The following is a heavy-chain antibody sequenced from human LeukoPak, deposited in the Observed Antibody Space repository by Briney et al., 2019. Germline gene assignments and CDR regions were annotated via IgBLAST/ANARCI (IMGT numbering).Heavy chain of an antibody. J-gene: IGHJ4*02. CDR1: GGSISSGDYY. Sequence: SETLSLTCTVSGGSISSGDYYWSWIRQPPGKGLEWIGYIYYSGSTYYNPSLKSRVTISVYTSKNQFSLKLSSVTAADTAVYYCARGRSDYVFDYWGQGTLVTVSS. CDR3: ARGRSDYVFDY. V-gene: IGHV4-30-4*01. D-gene: IGHD4-17*01. CDR2: IYYSGST.